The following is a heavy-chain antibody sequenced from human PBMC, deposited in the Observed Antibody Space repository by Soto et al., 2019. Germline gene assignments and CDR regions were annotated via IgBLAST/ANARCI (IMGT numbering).Heavy chain of an antibody. Sequence: EASVKVSCKASGYTFSNYGINWVRQAPGQGLEWMGWISAYNGNTKYTQKFRGRVTITTDTSTSTAYMELRSLRSDDTAVYYCARDSPPVDYWGQGTLVTVSS. V-gene: IGHV1-18*01. CDR2: ISAYNGNT. CDR3: ARDSPPVDY. J-gene: IGHJ4*02. CDR1: GYTFSNYG.